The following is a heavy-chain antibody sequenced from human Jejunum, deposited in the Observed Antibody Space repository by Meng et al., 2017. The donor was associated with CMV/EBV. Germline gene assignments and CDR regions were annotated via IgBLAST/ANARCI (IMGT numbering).Heavy chain of an antibody. CDR3: AERGGGY. D-gene: IGHD3-10*01. J-gene: IGHJ4*02. CDR2: IHYTGRA. V-gene: IGHV4-59*11. Sequence: VRLQGSGPGLVKTSETLSPTCTVSGVSISTHYWSWIRQTPGKGLEWIASIHYTGRADYSPSLKSRVTISIDTSDSQLSLKLTSVTTADTAMYYCAERGGGYWGQGILVTVSS. CDR1: GVSISTHY.